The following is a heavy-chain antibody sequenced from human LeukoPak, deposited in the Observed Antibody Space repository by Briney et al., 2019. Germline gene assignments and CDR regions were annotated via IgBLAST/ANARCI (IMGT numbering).Heavy chain of an antibody. CDR3: ASLGGITVTGPYDFDY. CDR2: INGDGSST. Sequence: GGSLRLSCAASGFTFSGNWMNWVRQAPGKGLVWVSRINGDGSSTSYADSVKGRFTISRDNARNALYLQMNSVRAEDTAVYYCASLGGITVTGPYDFDYWGQGTVVTVSS. D-gene: IGHD1-20*01. V-gene: IGHV3-74*01. J-gene: IGHJ4*02. CDR1: GFTFSGNW.